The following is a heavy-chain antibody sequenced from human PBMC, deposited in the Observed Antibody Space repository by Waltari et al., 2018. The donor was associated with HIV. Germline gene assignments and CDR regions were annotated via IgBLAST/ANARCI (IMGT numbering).Heavy chain of an antibody. CDR2: ISYYGDNK. D-gene: IGHD6-19*01. J-gene: IGHJ4*02. Sequence: QVQLVASGGGVVQPGRSLRRSCEASGFTFSSYAMHWVRQAPGKGLEWVAVISYYGDNKYYADSVKGRFTISRDNSKNTLYLQMNSLRAEDTAVYYCAKGASGWSPGYWGQGTLVTVSS. V-gene: IGHV3-30*18. CDR1: GFTFSSYA. CDR3: AKGASGWSPGY.